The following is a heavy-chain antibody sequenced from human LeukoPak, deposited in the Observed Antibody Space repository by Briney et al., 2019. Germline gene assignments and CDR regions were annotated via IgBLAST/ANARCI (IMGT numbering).Heavy chain of an antibody. V-gene: IGHV4-31*03. Sequence: SETLSLTCTVSGDSISSGNYYWAWIRQHPGKGLEWIGCIYYSGSTYYNLSLKSRVIISADTSKNHFSLKLSSVTAADAAVYYSARYCEASIAALFDYWGQGILVTVSS. CDR3: ARYCEASIAALFDY. CDR2: IYYSGST. D-gene: IGHD6-6*01. CDR1: GDSISSGNYY. J-gene: IGHJ4*02.